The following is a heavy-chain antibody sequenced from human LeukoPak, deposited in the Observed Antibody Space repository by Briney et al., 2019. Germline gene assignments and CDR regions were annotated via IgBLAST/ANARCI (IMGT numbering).Heavy chain of an antibody. Sequence: SVTVSFKASGGTFSSYASSWVRQAPGQGLAWMGGIIPIFGTANYAQKFQGRVTITADESTSTAYMELSSLRSEDTAVYYCARTVTGIQPYYYFDYWGQGTLVTVSS. V-gene: IGHV1-69*01. J-gene: IGHJ4*02. CDR3: ARTVTGIQPYYYFDY. D-gene: IGHD5-18*01. CDR2: IIPIFGTA. CDR1: GGTFSSYA.